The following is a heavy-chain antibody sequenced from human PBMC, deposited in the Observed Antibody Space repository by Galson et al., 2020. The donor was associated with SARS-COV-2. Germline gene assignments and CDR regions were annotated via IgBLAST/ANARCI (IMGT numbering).Heavy chain of an antibody. D-gene: IGHD3-3*01. Sequence: SETLSLTCAVYGGSFSGYYWNWIRQPPGRGLEWNGEINHSGSPYYHTSLKSRVTISVDTSKNQFSLRLGSVTAADTAVYYCARGRKFYDFWSVYSCYFDFWGHGTLLTVSS. V-gene: IGHV4-34*01. CDR3: ARGRKFYDFWSVYSCYFDF. CDR1: GGSFSGYY. J-gene: IGHJ4*01. CDR2: INHSGSP.